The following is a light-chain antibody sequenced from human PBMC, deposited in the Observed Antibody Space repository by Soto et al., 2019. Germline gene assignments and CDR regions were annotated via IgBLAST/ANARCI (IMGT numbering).Light chain of an antibody. CDR3: SSLTSSTTYV. Sequence: QSVLTQPASVSGSPGQSITISCTGTSSDVGGYNHVSWYQQHPGKAPKLMIYDVSNRPSGVSNRFSGSKSGNTASLTISGLQAEDEADYYCSSLTSSTTYVFGTGTKVTVL. CDR1: SSDVGGYNH. J-gene: IGLJ1*01. V-gene: IGLV2-14*01. CDR2: DVS.